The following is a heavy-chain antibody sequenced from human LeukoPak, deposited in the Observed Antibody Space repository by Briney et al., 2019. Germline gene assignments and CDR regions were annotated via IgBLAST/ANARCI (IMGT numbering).Heavy chain of an antibody. CDR2: MNPNSGNT. J-gene: IGHJ5*02. CDR3: ARVPRGGYYDRDWFDP. D-gene: IGHD3-22*01. V-gene: IGHV1-8*01. Sequence: ASVKVSCKASGYTFTSYDINWVRQATGQGLEWMGWMNPNSGNTGYAQKFQGRVTMTRNTSISAAYMELSSLRSEDTAVYYCARVPRGGYYDRDWFDPWGQGTLVTVSS. CDR1: GYTFTSYD.